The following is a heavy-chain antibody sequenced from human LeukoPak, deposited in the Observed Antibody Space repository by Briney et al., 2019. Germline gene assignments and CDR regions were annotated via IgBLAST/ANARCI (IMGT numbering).Heavy chain of an antibody. Sequence: SETLSLTCTVSGGSISGYYWSWIRQPPGKGLEYIGYIHYSGNTNYNPSLKSRVTISVDTSKNQFSLRLSSVTAADTGVYYCTRQSEFYYNGMDVWGQGTTITVSS. CDR2: IHYSGNT. CDR1: GGSISGYY. CDR3: TRQSEFYYNGMDV. V-gene: IGHV4-59*08. J-gene: IGHJ6*02. D-gene: IGHD3-10*01.